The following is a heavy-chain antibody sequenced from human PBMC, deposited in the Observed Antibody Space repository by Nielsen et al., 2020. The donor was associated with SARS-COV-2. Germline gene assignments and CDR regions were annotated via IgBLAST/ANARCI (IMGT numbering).Heavy chain of an antibody. CDR1: GFTFSSYG. V-gene: IGHV3-33*01. J-gene: IGHJ2*01. Sequence: GGSLRLSCAASGFTFSSYGMHWVRQAPGKGLEWVAVIWYDGSNKYYADSVKGRFTISRDNSKNTLYLQMNSLRAEDTAVYYCARGGLGYCSSTSCRYWYFDLWGRGTLVTVSS. CDR3: ARGGLGYCSSTSCRYWYFDL. CDR2: IWYDGSNK. D-gene: IGHD2-2*01.